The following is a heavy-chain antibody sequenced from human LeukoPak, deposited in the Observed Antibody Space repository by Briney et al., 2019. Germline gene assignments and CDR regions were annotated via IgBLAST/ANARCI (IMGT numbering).Heavy chain of an antibody. Sequence: ASVKVSCKASGYTFTSYDINWVRQATGQGLEWMGWMNPNSGNTGYAQKFQGRVTMTRNTSISTAYMELSSLRSEDTAVYYCARGGLYYYDRFPLGYWGKGTLVTVSS. CDR3: ARGGLYYYDRFPLGY. D-gene: IGHD3-22*01. CDR2: MNPNSGNT. CDR1: GYTFTSYD. V-gene: IGHV1-8*01. J-gene: IGHJ4*02.